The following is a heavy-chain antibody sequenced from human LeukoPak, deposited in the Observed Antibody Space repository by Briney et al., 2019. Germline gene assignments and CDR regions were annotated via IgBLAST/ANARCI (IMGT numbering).Heavy chain of an antibody. V-gene: IGHV3-7*01. CDR2: IKEDGSEK. D-gene: IGHD3-22*01. Sequence: PGGSLRLSCAASEFKFSGYWMSWVRQAPGKGLEWVANIKEDGSEKYYVDSLKGRFTISRDNAKNSLFLQINSLRAEDTAVYYCANGGTYSSGPWGQGTLVTVSS. J-gene: IGHJ5*02. CDR3: ANGGTYSSGP. CDR1: EFKFSGYW.